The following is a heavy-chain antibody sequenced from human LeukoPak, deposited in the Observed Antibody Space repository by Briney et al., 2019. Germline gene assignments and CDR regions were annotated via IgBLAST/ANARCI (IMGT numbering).Heavy chain of an antibody. D-gene: IGHD6-19*01. CDR2: IYYSGTT. CDR3: ARHSSGWSDFDY. CDR1: GGSISTYY. J-gene: IGHJ4*02. V-gene: IGHV4-59*08. Sequence: PSETLSLTCTVPGGSISTYYWSWIRQPPGKGLEWIGYIYYSGTTTYNPSLKSRVTISVDTSKNQFSLKLSSVTAADTAVYYCARHSSGWSDFDYWGQGTLVTVSS.